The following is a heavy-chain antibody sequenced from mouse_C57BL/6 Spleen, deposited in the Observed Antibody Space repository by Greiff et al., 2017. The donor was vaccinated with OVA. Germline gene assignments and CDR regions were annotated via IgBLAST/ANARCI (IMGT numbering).Heavy chain of an antibody. CDR3: ASSHYYDSSYWYFDV. V-gene: IGHV5-12*01. J-gene: IGHJ1*03. Sequence: EVQLVESGGGLVQPGGSLKLSCAASGFTFSDYYMYWVRQTPEKRLEWVAYISNGGGSTYYPDTVKGRFTISRDNAKNTLYLQMSRLKSEDTAMYYCASSHYYDSSYWYFDVWGTGTTVTVSS. CDR1: GFTFSDYY. D-gene: IGHD1-1*01. CDR2: ISNGGGST.